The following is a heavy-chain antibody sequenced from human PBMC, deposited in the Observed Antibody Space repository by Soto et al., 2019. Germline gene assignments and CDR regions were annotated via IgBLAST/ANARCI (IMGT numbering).Heavy chain of an antibody. V-gene: IGHV1-69*01. CDR2: IIPLLRTT. J-gene: IGHJ3*02. CDR3: ARDVLGGWVEKTYRAFDI. Sequence: QVQLVQPGAELKKPGSSVTVSCQASGGTFKTFGVSWVRQAPGQGLQWMGGIIPLLRTTDYAQNFQGRISISADESTNTVFMELTSLRSEDTAVYYCARDVLGGWVEKTYRAFDIWGQGTLVAVSS. D-gene: IGHD1-26*01. CDR1: GGTFKTFG.